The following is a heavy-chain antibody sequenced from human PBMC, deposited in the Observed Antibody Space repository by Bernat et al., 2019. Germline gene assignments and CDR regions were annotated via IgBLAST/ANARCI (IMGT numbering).Heavy chain of an antibody. D-gene: IGHD4-11*01. CDR3: ARNRLHGAYFDD. V-gene: IGHV4-4*02. J-gene: IGHJ4*02. CDR2: IHHSVGT. CDR1: GGSISDNW. Sequence: QVQLQESGPGLVKPSGTLSLTCAVSGGSISDNWWSWVRQSPDQGLEWIGEIHHSVGTNYNPSLKSRVTISLDKSRNQFSLTLTSVTAADTAIYYCARNRLHGAYFDDWGQGTLVTVSA.